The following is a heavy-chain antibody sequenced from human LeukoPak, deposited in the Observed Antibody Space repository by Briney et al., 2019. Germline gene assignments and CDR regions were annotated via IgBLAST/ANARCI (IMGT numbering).Heavy chain of an antibody. J-gene: IGHJ4*02. CDR2: IYYSGSA. CDR1: GGSISSGGYY. CDR3: ATDLGYCSSTSCRYFDS. D-gene: IGHD2-2*01. Sequence: PSETLSLTCTVSGGSISSGGYYWSWIRQHPGKGLEWIGYIYYSGSAYYNPSLKSRVTISVDTSKNQFSLKLSSVTAADTAVYYCATDLGYCSSTSCRYFDSWGQGTLVTVSS. V-gene: IGHV4-31*03.